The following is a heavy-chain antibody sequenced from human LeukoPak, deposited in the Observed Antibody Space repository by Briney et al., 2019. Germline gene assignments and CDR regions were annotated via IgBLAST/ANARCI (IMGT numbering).Heavy chain of an antibody. Sequence: GGSLRLSCAASRFTFSGSWMHWVRQAPGKGPVWVSRITNDGSSTTYADFVKGRFTISRDNAKNTLYLQMNSLRAEDTAVYYCARDHYGGNSHYYYGMDVWGQGTTVTVSS. D-gene: IGHD4-23*01. V-gene: IGHV3-74*01. J-gene: IGHJ6*02. CDR2: ITNDGSST. CDR3: ARDHYGGNSHYYYGMDV. CDR1: RFTFSGSW.